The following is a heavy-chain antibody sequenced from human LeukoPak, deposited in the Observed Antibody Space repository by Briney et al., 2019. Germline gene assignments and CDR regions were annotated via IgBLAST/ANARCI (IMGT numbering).Heavy chain of an antibody. Sequence: ASVKVSCKASGYTFTSYAMNWVRQAPGQGLEWMGWINTNTGNPTYAQGFTGRFVFSLDTSVSTAYLQISSLKAEDTAVYYCARVTPYYDFWSGYYTEHYFDYWGQGTLVTVSS. CDR2: INTNTGNP. J-gene: IGHJ4*02. V-gene: IGHV7-4-1*02. CDR1: GYTFTSYA. D-gene: IGHD3-3*01. CDR3: ARVTPYYDFWSGYYTEHYFDY.